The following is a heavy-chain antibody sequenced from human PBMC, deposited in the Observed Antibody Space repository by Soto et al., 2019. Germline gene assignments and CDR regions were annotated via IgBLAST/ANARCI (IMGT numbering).Heavy chain of an antibody. Sequence: PGGSLRLSCAASGFTFSSYSMNWVRQAPGKGLEWVSSISSSSSTIYYADSVKGRFTISRDNAKNSLYLQMNSLRDEDTAVYYCAKDPSSGVAGYYYYGMDVWGQGTTVTVSS. CDR1: GFTFSSYS. V-gene: IGHV3-48*02. CDR2: ISSSSSTI. D-gene: IGHD6-19*01. CDR3: AKDPSSGVAGYYYYGMDV. J-gene: IGHJ6*02.